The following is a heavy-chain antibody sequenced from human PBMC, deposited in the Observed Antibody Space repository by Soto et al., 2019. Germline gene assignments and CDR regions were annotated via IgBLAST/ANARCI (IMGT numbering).Heavy chain of an antibody. CDR2: ISYDGATQ. CDR1: GLTFNTSG. V-gene: IGHV3-30*18. D-gene: IGHD3-10*01. Sequence: GGSLRLSCEVSGLTFNTSGMHWVRQAPGKGLEWLAVISYDGATQYYGDTVKGRFTISRDNSKNTLFLHMGRLRAEDTAVYYCAKGAGTQIAFDPWGQGTLVTV. CDR3: AKGAGTQIAFDP. J-gene: IGHJ5*02.